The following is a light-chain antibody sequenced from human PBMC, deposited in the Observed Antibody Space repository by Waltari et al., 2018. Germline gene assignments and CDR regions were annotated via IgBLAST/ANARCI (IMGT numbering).Light chain of an antibody. Sequence: DIQMTQSPSTLSASVGDRVTITCRASQSISSWLAWYQQKPGKAPNLLIYKASSLESGVPSRFSGSGSGTEFTLTISSLQPDDFATHYCQQYNTYPWTFGQGTKVEIK. CDR2: KAS. J-gene: IGKJ1*01. V-gene: IGKV1-5*03. CDR3: QQYNTYPWT. CDR1: QSISSW.